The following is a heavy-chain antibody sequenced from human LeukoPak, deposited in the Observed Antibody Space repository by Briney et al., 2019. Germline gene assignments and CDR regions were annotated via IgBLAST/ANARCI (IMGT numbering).Heavy chain of an antibody. CDR2: ISQSGDT. CDR3: ARSELNDYFKY. V-gene: IGHV4-38-2*02. J-gene: IGHJ4*02. CDR1: GYSISSGYD. D-gene: IGHD3-16*01. Sequence: SETLSLTCTVSGYSISSGYDWGWMRQAPGKGLEWLASISQSGDTYNNPSLKSRVSLSVGTSKNQRSLKLTSVTAADTAVYFCARSELNDYFKYWGQGILVTVST.